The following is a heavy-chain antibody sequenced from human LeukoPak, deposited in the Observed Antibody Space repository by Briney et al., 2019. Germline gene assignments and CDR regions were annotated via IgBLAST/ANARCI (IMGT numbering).Heavy chain of an antibody. D-gene: IGHD6-19*01. CDR2: IYYSGST. V-gene: IGHV4-31*03. J-gene: IGHJ2*01. CDR1: GGSISSGGYF. CDR3: ARGLSSGYWYFDL. Sequence: PSETLSLTCTVSGGSISSGGYFWTWIRQQPGKGLEWIGYIYYSGSTYYNPSLKSRVTISVDTSKNQFSLKLSSVTAADTAVYYCARGLSSGYWYFDLWGRGTLVTVSS.